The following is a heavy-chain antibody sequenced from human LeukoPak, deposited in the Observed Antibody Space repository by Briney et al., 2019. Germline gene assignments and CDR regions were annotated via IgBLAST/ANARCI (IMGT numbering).Heavy chain of an antibody. J-gene: IGHJ4*02. CDR1: GYTFTSYH. CDR2: MNPNSGNT. CDR3: ARAPIGGRYFDWLSQKYFDY. V-gene: IGHV1-8*01. D-gene: IGHD3-9*01. Sequence: ASVKVSCKASGYTFTSYHINWVRQATGQGLEWMGWMNPNSGNTGYAQKFQGRVTMTRNTSISTAYMELSSLRSEDTAVYYCARAPIGGRYFDWLSQKYFDYWGQGTLVTVSS.